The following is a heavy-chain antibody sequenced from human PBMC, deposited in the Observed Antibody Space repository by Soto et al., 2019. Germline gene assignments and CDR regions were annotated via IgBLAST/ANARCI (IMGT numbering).Heavy chain of an antibody. V-gene: IGHV4-39*01. CDR2: IYYSGST. Sequence: SETLSLTCTVSGGSISSSSYYWGWIRQPPGKGLEWIGSIYYSGSTYYNPSLKSRVTISVDTSKNQFSLKLSSVTAADTAVYYCARGGSGWYRRTYYGMDVWGQGTTVTV. D-gene: IGHD6-19*01. J-gene: IGHJ6*02. CDR3: ARGGSGWYRRTYYGMDV. CDR1: GGSISSSSYY.